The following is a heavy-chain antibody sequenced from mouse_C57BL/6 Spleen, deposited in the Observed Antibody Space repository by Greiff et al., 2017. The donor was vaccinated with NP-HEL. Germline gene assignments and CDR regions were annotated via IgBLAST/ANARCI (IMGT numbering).Heavy chain of an antibody. D-gene: IGHD1-1*01. CDR3: ATLSSYAMEY. J-gene: IGHJ4*01. CDR1: GFTFSSYG. V-gene: IGHV5-6*02. Sequence: EVKLVESGGDLVKPGGSLKLSCAASGFTFSSYGMSWVRQTPDKRLEWVATISSGGSYTYYPDSVKGRLTISRENAKNTLYLQMSSLKAEDTAMYYAATLSSYAMEYWGQGTSVTVSS. CDR2: ISSGGSYT.